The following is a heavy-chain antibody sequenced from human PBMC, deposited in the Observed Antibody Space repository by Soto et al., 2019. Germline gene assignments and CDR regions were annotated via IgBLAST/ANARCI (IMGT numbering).Heavy chain of an antibody. CDR1: GLSVSSSD. D-gene: IGHD6-6*01. J-gene: IGHJ6*02. V-gene: IGHV3-53*01. CDR3: STSSRNEYHFAMDA. Sequence: GGSLRLSCAASGLSVSSSDMSWVRQAPGKGLEWVLVIYSGGSTHDADSVKGRFTISRDNSKNTVHLQMNSLRVDDTAVYFCSTSSRNEYHFAMDAWGQGTTVTVSS. CDR2: IYSGGST.